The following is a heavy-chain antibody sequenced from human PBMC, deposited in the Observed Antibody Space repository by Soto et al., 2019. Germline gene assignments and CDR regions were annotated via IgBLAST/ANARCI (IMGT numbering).Heavy chain of an antibody. CDR3: ARGQRFSDWFDP. D-gene: IGHD3-3*01. CDR2: IYSSGST. J-gene: IGHJ5*02. CDR1: GGSFKSGSYS. V-gene: IGHV4-61*02. Sequence: PSETLSLTCTVSGGSFKSGSYSWTWIRQSDGEGLEWIGRIYSSGSTNYNPSLKSRVTISLDTSMNYFSLRLSSVTAADTAVYYCARGQRFSDWFDPWGQGTLVTVSS.